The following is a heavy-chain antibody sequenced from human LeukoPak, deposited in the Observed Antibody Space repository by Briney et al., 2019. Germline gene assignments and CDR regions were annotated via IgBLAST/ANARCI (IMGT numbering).Heavy chain of an antibody. V-gene: IGHV3-33*01. CDR3: AGDRATSYFDY. CDR1: GFTFRSHG. D-gene: IGHD1-26*01. CDR2: IWYDGSNK. J-gene: IGHJ4*02. Sequence: PGGSLRLSCAASGFTFRSHGMHWVRQAPGKGLEWVAFIWYDGSNKYYTDSVKGRFTISRDNSKNTLYLQMNSLRAEDTAAYYCAGDRATSYFDYWGQGALVTISS.